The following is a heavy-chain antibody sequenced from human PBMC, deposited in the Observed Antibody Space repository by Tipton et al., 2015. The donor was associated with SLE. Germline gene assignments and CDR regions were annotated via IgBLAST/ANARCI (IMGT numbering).Heavy chain of an antibody. J-gene: IGHJ5*02. Sequence: TLSLTCTLSGGSISSGAYYWSWIRQHPGKGLEWIGYIYYSGSTYYNPSLKSRVTISIDTSKNQFSLNLSSVTAADTAVYYCAMLYYGGIGFDPWGQGAMVTVPS. CDR3: AMLYYGGIGFDP. CDR1: GGSISSGAYY. D-gene: IGHD4-23*01. CDR2: IYYSGST. V-gene: IGHV4-31*03.